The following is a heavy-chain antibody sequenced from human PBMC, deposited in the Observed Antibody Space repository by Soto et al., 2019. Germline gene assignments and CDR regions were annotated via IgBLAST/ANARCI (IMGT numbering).Heavy chain of an antibody. CDR3: ARAGLDTIFGVVISYY. CDR1: GFTFSSYS. V-gene: IGHV3-21*01. Sequence: GGSLRLSCAASGFTFSSYSMNWVRQAPGKGLEWVSSISSSSYIYYADSVKGRFTISRDNAKNSLYLQMNSLRAEDTAVYYCARAGLDTIFGVVISYYWGQGTLVTVSS. CDR2: ISSSSYI. D-gene: IGHD3-3*01. J-gene: IGHJ4*02.